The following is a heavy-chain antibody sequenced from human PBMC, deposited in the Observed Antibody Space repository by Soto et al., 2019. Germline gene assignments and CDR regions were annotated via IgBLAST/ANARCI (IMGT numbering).Heavy chain of an antibody. J-gene: IGHJ6*02. Sequence: EVQLVESGGGLVKPGGSLRLSCAASGFTFSSYSMNWVRQAPGKGLEWVSSISSSSSYIYYADSVKGRFTISRDNAKNSLYLQMNSLRAEDTAVYYCARWVSSGWWYYYYGMDVWGQGTTVTVSS. CDR3: ARWVSSGWWYYYYGMDV. CDR2: ISSSSSYI. D-gene: IGHD6-19*01. CDR1: GFTFSSYS. V-gene: IGHV3-21*01.